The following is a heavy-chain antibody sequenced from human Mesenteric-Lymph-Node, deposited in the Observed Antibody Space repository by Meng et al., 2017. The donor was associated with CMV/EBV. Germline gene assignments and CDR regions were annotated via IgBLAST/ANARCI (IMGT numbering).Heavy chain of an antibody. CDR2: INPNSGGT. D-gene: IGHD6-13*01. Sequence: ASVKVSCKASGYTFTGYYMHWVRQAPGQGLEWMGWINPNSGGTNYAQKFQGRVTMTRDTSISTAYMELSRLGSDDTAVYYCARDRRPSIAAAGGYYGMDVWGQGTTVTVSS. CDR3: ARDRRPSIAAAGGYYGMDV. V-gene: IGHV1-2*02. CDR1: GYTFTGYY. J-gene: IGHJ6*02.